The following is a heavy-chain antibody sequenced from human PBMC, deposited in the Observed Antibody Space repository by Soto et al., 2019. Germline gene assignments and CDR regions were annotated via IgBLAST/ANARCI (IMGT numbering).Heavy chain of an antibody. V-gene: IGHV4-61*01. Sequence: SETLSLTCTVSGGSVSSGSYYWSWIRQPPGKGLEWIGYIYYSGSTNYNPSLKSRVTISVDTSKNQFSLKLSSVTAADTAVYYCARDLNGYNWFDPWGQGTLVTVS. CDR3: ARDLNGYNWFDP. CDR1: GGSVSSGSYY. D-gene: IGHD2-8*01. J-gene: IGHJ5*02. CDR2: IYYSGST.